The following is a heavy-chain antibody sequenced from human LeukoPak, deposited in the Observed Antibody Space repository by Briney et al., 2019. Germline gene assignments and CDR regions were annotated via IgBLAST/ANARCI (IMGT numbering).Heavy chain of an antibody. CDR3: ARVPYYGSGSFAGFDP. J-gene: IGHJ5*02. V-gene: IGHV1-69*01. CDR2: TIPIFGTA. D-gene: IGHD3-10*01. CDR1: GGTFSSYA. Sequence: GASVKVSCKASGGTFSSYAISWVRQAPGQGLEWMGGTIPIFGTANYAQKFQGRVTITADESTSTAYMELSSLRSEDTAVYYCARVPYYGSGSFAGFDPWGQGTLVTVSS.